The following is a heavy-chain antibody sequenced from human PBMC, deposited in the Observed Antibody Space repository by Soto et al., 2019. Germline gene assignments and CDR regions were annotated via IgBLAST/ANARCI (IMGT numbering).Heavy chain of an antibody. V-gene: IGHV3-72*01. CDR3: GRSESSGIHVFDI. CDR2: SRNKANGYTT. Sequence: SLRDSCASSEFTFSDYYMYWVRNTPVKWLELVCRSRNKANGYTTEYAASVKDRFTISRDDSKKSVYLQMNSLKTEDTAVYYCGRSESSGIHVFDIWGQGTMVTVSS. CDR1: EFTFSDYY. D-gene: IGHD3-22*01. J-gene: IGHJ3*02.